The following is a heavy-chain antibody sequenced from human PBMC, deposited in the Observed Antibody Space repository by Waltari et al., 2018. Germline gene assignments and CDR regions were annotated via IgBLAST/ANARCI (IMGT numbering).Heavy chain of an antibody. J-gene: IGHJ4*02. D-gene: IGHD3-16*02. Sequence: EVHLLVSGGTSVQPGGSLRLSCEGSAFQFGFYGVVWVRRGPGKGLQWVSSVTASGAIPFYTDSVKGRFTISRDNSRNTLFLHMSGLRAEDTGVYYCVQEYDAVWGSYRYLENWGQGTLVAVSS. CDR3: VQEYDAVWGSYRYLEN. CDR1: AFQFGFYG. V-gene: IGHV3-23*01. CDR2: VTASGAIP.